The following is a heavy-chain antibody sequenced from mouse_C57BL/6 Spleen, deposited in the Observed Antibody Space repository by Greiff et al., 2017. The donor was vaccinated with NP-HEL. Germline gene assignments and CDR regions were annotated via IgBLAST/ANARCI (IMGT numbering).Heavy chain of an antibody. CDR2: ISSGGSYT. V-gene: IGHV5-6*01. D-gene: IGHD4-1*01. CDR3: ARQTGTEYFDV. J-gene: IGHJ1*03. CDR1: GFTFSSYG. Sequence: EVQVVESGGDLVKPGGSLKLSCAASGFTFSSYGMSWVRQTPDKRLEWVATISSGGSYTYYPDSVKGRFTISRDNAKNTLYLQMSSLKSEDTAMYYCARQTGTEYFDVWGTGTTVTVSS.